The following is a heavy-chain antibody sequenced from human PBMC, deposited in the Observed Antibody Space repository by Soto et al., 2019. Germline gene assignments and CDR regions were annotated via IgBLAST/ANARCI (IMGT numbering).Heavy chain of an antibody. CDR3: ARDPRVGATYYYYGMDG. V-gene: IGHV4-39*01. CDR2: IYYSGST. J-gene: IGHJ6*02. D-gene: IGHD1-26*01. CDR1: ELAISGRIRY. Sequence: SDPLSLTYPVSELAISGRIRYWGWTREPPGKGLEWIGSIYYSGSTYYNPSLKSRVTISVDTSKNQFSLKLSSVTAADTAVYYCARDPRVGATYYYYGMDGWGQGTTVTIS.